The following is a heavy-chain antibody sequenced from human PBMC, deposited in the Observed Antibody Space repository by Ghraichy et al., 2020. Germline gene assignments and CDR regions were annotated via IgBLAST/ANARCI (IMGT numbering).Heavy chain of an antibody. J-gene: IGHJ4*02. V-gene: IGHV3-23*01. D-gene: IGHD5-18*01. Sequence: SLNISCAASGFTFSSYAMSWVRQAPGKGLELVSAVSASGGSTYYADSVKGRFTISRDNSKNTLYLQMNSLRAEDTAVYYCSKGGGYIYGPLFDYWGQGTLVTVSS. CDR2: VSASGGST. CDR3: SKGGGYIYGPLFDY. CDR1: GFTFSSYA.